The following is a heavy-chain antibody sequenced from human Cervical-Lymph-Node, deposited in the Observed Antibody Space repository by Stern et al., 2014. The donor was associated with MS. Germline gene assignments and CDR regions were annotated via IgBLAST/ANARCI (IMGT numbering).Heavy chain of an antibody. CDR2: IYYSGIT. CDR3: ARRTTLGYSGSYDAFDI. J-gene: IGHJ3*02. V-gene: IGHV4-31*03. D-gene: IGHD3-10*01. CDR1: GGSISSGGDY. Sequence: QVQLQESGPGLVKPSQTLSLTCTVSGGSISSGGDYWNWIRQHPGKGLEWIGYIYYSGITYYSPTLKSRLTISVDTSENQFSLTLRSVTAADTAVYYCARRTTLGYSGSYDAFDIWGQGTMVTVSS.